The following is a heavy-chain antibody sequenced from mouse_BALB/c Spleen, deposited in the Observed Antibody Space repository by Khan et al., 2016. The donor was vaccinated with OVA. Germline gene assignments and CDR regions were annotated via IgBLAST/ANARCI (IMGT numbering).Heavy chain of an antibody. D-gene: IGHD2-4*01. CDR1: GYSFTSYW. V-gene: IGHV1-5*01. CDR2: IYPGNSDT. CDR3: TRSYDSYYFDY. J-gene: IGHJ2*01. Sequence: VQLKQSGTVLARPGASVKMSCKASGYSFTSYWMHWVKQRPGQGLEWIGAIYPGNSDTRYNQKFKGKATLTAVTSASTAYMELSSLTDEDSAVYCCTRSYDSYYFDYWGQGTTLTVSS.